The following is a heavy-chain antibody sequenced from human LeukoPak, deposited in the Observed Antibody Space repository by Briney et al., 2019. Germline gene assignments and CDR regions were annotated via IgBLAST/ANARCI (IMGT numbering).Heavy chain of an antibody. D-gene: IGHD4-11*01. V-gene: IGHV3-23*01. J-gene: IGHJ4*02. CDR2: ISGSGGST. CDR1: GFTFSSYA. Sequence: GGSLRLSCAASGFTFSSYAMSWVRQAPGKGLEWVSAISGSGGSTYYADSVKGRFTISRDNSKNTLYLQMNSLRADDTAVYYCAKVRHYSNYFDYWGQGTLVTVSS. CDR3: AKVRHYSNYFDY.